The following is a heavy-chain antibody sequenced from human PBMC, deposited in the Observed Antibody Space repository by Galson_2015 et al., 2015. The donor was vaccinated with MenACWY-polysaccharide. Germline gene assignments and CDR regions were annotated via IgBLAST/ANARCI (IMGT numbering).Heavy chain of an antibody. Sequence: SLRLSCAASGLKFSGSGMHWVRQAPGKGLEWVAVIQYDGTSKVYADSVKGRFTVSRDNSKNRLYLEMNSLRAEDTAVYYCAREASRIVFHAFDTWGQGTMVTVSS. D-gene: IGHD6-13*01. CDR3: AREASRIVFHAFDT. CDR2: IQYDGTSK. V-gene: IGHV3-33*01. J-gene: IGHJ3*02. CDR1: GLKFSGSG.